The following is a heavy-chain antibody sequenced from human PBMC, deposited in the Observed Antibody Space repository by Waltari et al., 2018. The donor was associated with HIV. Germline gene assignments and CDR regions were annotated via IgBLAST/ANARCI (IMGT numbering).Heavy chain of an antibody. J-gene: IGHJ3*01. V-gene: IGHV3-23*01. CDR1: GFIFTDFA. Sequence: QMLESGGGLVQPGGSLRLPCAAPGFIFTDFAMDWVRQAPGKGLEWVSAIRGGGETFYADSVKGRFTISRDNSKNTLYLQMNSLRADDAAVYYCVKDSGRAADVFDLWGQGTMVTVSS. D-gene: IGHD3-10*01. CDR3: VKDSGRAADVFDL. CDR2: IRGGGET.